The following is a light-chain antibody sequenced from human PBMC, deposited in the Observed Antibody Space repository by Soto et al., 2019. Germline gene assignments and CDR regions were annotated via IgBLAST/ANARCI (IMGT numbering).Light chain of an antibody. V-gene: IGKV3-20*01. CDR2: GAS. CDR3: QQYGSSRT. Sequence: EIVLTQSPGTLSLSPGERATLSCRASQSVSSSYLAWYQEKPGQAPRHLIYGASSRATGIPDMFSGSGSGSHFTITTSRPEPGGFAVYYCQQYGSSRTYGHGSKLYIK. J-gene: IGKJ3*01. CDR1: QSVSSSY.